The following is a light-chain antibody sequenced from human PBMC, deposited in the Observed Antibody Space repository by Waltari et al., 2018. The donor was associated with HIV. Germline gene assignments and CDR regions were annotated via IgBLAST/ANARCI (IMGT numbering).Light chain of an antibody. CDR1: SSNIGNTY. J-gene: IGLJ2*01. CDR3: GTWDSSLSAL. V-gene: IGLV1-51*01. Sequence: QSVLTQPPSVSAAPGQKVTISCSGSSSNIGNTYVSWYQPLPGTAPKLLIYDNNKRPSGIPDRFSGSKSGTSATLGITGLQTGDEADYYCGTWDSSLSALFGGGTKLTVL. CDR2: DNN.